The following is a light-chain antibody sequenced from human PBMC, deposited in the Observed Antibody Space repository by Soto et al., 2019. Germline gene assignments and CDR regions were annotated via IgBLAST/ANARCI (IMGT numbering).Light chain of an antibody. CDR3: QQEGRSGT. V-gene: IGKV3-20*01. Sequence: ENVLTQSPGTLSLSPGERATLSCRASQSISRTYLAWYQQKPVQAPRLLIYATSSRATGIPDRFSGSGSGTDFTLPISRLEPEDFAGYYCQQEGRSGTFGQGTKVEIK. CDR2: ATS. J-gene: IGKJ1*01. CDR1: QSISRTY.